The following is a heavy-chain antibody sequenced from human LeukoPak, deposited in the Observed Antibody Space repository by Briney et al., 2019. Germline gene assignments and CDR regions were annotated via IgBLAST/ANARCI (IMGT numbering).Heavy chain of an antibody. CDR2: INSDGSST. CDR1: GFTFSSYW. CDR3: ARSFGQQLVQIS. Sequence: QPGGSLRLSCAASGFTFSSYWMHWVRQAPGKGLVWVSRINSDGSSTSYADSVKGRFTISRDNAKNSLYLQMNSLRAEDTAVYYCARSFGQQLVQISWGQGTLVTVSS. J-gene: IGHJ5*02. V-gene: IGHV3-74*01. D-gene: IGHD6-13*01.